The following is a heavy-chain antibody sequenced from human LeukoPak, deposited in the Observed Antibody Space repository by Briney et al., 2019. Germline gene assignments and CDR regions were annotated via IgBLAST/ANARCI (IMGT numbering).Heavy chain of an antibody. D-gene: IGHD6-19*01. J-gene: IGHJ4*02. Sequence: PSETLSLTCSVSGGSVSSDYWSWIRHSPGTGLEWIGYIYHPTTTNYNPSLKSRVSMSLDTSKNQFSLDLTSVTAADTAMYFCATGHSSGWFDFWSRGTLVTVSS. CDR2: IYHPTTT. CDR1: GGSVSSDY. V-gene: IGHV4-59*02. CDR3: ATGHSSGWFDF.